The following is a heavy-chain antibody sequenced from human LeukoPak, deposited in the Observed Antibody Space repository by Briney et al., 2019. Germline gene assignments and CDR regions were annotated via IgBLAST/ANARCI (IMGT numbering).Heavy chain of an antibody. V-gene: IGHV4-4*07. J-gene: IGHJ3*02. CDR2: IYTSGST. D-gene: IGHD2-15*01. Sequence: PSETLSLTCTVSSGSISSYYWSWIRQPAGKGLEWIGRIYTSGSTNYNPSLKSRVTMSVDTSKNQFSLKLSSVTAADTAVYYCARGGYCSGGSCYADAFDIWGQGTMVTVSS. CDR1: SGSISSYY. CDR3: ARGGYCSGGSCYADAFDI.